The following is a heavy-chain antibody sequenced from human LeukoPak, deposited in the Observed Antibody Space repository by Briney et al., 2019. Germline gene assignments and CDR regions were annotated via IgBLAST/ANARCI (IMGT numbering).Heavy chain of an antibody. J-gene: IGHJ4*02. CDR3: ARALSYGSGSYYLDY. CDR1: GGSISSGDYY. D-gene: IGHD3-10*01. V-gene: IGHV4-30-4*02. CDR2: IYYSGST. Sequence: KASETLSLTCTVSGGSISSGDYYWSWIRQPPGKGLEWIGYIYYSGSTYYNPSLKSRVTISVDTSKNRFSLKLSSVTAADTAVYYCARALSYGSGSYYLDYWGQGTLVTVSS.